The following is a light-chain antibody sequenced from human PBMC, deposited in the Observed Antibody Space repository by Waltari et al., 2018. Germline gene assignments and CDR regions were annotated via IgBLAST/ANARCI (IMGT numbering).Light chain of an antibody. Sequence: EIVMTQSPAAVSLSPGERATLSCRANQNIANNLAWYQHKGGQAPMLLIYDASTRATGIPVRFSGSGSGTEFTLSISSLQTEDFAVYFCQQYDDWPAYSFGQGTKLEIK. V-gene: IGKV3-15*01. CDR3: QQYDDWPAYS. CDR1: QNIANN. CDR2: DAS. J-gene: IGKJ2*01.